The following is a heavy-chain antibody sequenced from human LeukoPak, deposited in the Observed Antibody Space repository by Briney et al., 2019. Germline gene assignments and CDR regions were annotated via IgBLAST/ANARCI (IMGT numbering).Heavy chain of an antibody. CDR3: ARDFVVVSTPGDNFDY. Sequence: GGSLRLSCVASGFTFSDYWMHWVRQVPEKGLERVARINRDGTTRSCADSVWGRFTISRDNAQNTVYLQMNSLKVDDTAVYFCARDFVVVSTPGDNFDYWGQGTLVTVSS. D-gene: IGHD2-21*01. V-gene: IGHV3-74*01. CDR2: INRDGTTR. CDR1: GFTFSDYW. J-gene: IGHJ4*02.